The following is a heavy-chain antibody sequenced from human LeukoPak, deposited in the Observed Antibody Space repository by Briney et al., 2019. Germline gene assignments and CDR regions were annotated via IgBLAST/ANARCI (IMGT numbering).Heavy chain of an antibody. D-gene: IGHD5-18*01. CDR2: IYYSGST. CDR3: ASPNVDTTQY. J-gene: IGHJ4*02. Sequence: SETLSLTCTISGGSISSSSFSWGWIRQPPGKGLEWIGSIYYSGSTYYNPSLKSRVTISVDTSRNHFSLKLSSVTAADTAVYYCASPNVDTTQYWGQGTLVTVSS. CDR1: GGSISSSSFS. V-gene: IGHV4-39*02.